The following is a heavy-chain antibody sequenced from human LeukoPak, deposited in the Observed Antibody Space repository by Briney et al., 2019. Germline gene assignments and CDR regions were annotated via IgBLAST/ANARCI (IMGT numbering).Heavy chain of an antibody. Sequence: GGSLRLSCAASGFTFSSYSMNWVRQAPGKGLEWVSSISSSSGYIYYADSVKGRFTISRDNAKNSLYLQMNSLRAEDTAVYYCARDGRSGSSSMDVWGQGTTVTVSS. CDR2: ISSSSGYI. D-gene: IGHD6-13*01. CDR1: GFTFSSYS. CDR3: ARDGRSGSSSMDV. V-gene: IGHV3-21*01. J-gene: IGHJ6*02.